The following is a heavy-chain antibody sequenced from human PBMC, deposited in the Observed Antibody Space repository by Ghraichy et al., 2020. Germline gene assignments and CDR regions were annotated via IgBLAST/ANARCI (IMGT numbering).Heavy chain of an antibody. CDR2: IYYSGST. Sequence: SETPSLTCTVSGGSISSSSYYWGWIRQPPGKGLEWIGSIYYSGSTYYNPSLKSRVTISVDTSKNQFSLKLSSVTAADTAVYYCARHGSYYDSSGPRFDPWGQGTLVTVSS. D-gene: IGHD3-22*01. CDR3: ARHGSYYDSSGPRFDP. CDR1: GGSISSSSYY. V-gene: IGHV4-39*01. J-gene: IGHJ5*02.